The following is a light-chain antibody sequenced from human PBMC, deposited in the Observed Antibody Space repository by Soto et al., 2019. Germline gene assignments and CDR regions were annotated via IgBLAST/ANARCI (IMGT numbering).Light chain of an antibody. CDR3: SSYTSSSTPWV. CDR2: EVT. J-gene: IGLJ3*02. Sequence: QSALTQPASVSGSPGQSITISCTGTSSDVGGYNCVSWYQHHPGKAPRFMIYEVTNRAPGVSNRFSCSKSGNTASLTISGLQTEDEADYYCSSYTSSSTPWVFGGGTKLTVL. CDR1: SSDVGGYNC. V-gene: IGLV2-14*01.